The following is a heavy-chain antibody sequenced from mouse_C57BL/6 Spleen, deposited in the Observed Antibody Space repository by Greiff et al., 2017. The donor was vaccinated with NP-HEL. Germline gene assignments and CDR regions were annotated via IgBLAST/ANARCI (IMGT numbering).Heavy chain of an antibody. Sequence: QVQLQQPGAELVKPGASVKLSCKASGYTFTSYWMHWVKQRPGRGLEWTGRIDPNSGGTKYNEKFKSKATLTVDKPSSTAYMQLSSLTSEDSAVYDCARGGNYDYWYFDVWGTGTTVTVSS. D-gene: IGHD2-1*01. J-gene: IGHJ1*03. CDR2: IDPNSGGT. CDR3: ARGGNYDYWYFDV. V-gene: IGHV1-72*01. CDR1: GYTFTSYW.